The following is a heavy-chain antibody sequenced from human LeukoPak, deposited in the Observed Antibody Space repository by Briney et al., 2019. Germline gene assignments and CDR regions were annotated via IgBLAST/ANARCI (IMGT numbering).Heavy chain of an antibody. V-gene: IGHV4-30-4*07. CDR1: GGSISSGGYS. J-gene: IGHJ4*02. CDR3: ARENIAARLPHPDY. Sequence: SETLSLTCAVSGGSISSGGYSWSWIRQPPGKGLEWIGYIYYSGSTYYNPSLKSRVTISVDTSKNQFSLKLSSVTAADTAVYYCARENIAARLPHPDYWGQGTLVTVSS. CDR2: IYYSGST. D-gene: IGHD6-6*01.